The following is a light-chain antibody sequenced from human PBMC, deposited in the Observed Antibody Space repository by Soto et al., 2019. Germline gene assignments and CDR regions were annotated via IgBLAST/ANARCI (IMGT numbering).Light chain of an antibody. CDR1: QSLSSN. J-gene: IGKJ4*01. CDR2: DTS. V-gene: IGKV3-15*01. Sequence: EIVLTQSPGTLSLSPGERATLSCRASQSLSSNVAWYQQRPRQAPRLLIYDTSSRASDVPARFSGRGSGTEFTLTIASLQSEDFAIYYCQQYNHWPRMLSFGGGTKVDIK. CDR3: QQYNHWPRMLS.